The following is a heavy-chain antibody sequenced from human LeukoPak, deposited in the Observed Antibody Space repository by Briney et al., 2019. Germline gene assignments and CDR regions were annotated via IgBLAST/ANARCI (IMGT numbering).Heavy chain of an antibody. CDR2: ISWNSGSI. Sequence: GGSLRLSCAASGFTFDDYAMHWVRQAPGKGLEWVSGISWNSGSIGYADSVKGRFTISRDNAKNSLYLQMNSLISEDTALYYCAKAADSSGSRNDYWGQGTLVTVSS. CDR1: GFTFDDYA. D-gene: IGHD3-22*01. J-gene: IGHJ4*02. V-gene: IGHV3-9*01. CDR3: AKAADSSGSRNDY.